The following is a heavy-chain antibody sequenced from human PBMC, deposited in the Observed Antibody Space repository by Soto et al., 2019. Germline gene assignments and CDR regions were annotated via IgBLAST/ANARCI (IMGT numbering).Heavy chain of an antibody. V-gene: IGHV4-4*07. CDR3: ARELIVGGTSWDY. Sequence: AETLSLTCTVSGGSISSYYWIWIRHPAGKGLEWIGRLYTSGSTNYNPSLKSRVTMSLDTSKNHFSLKLSSVTAADTAVYYCARELIVGGTSWDYWGQGTLVTVSS. CDR2: LYTSGST. CDR1: GGSISSYY. D-gene: IGHD3-16*01. J-gene: IGHJ4*02.